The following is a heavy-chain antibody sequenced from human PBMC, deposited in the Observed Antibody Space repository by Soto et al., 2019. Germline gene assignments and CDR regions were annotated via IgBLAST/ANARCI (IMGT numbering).Heavy chain of an antibody. J-gene: IGHJ5*02. Sequence: QLVESGGGLVKPGGSLRLSCAASGFTFTNVAMNWVRQAPGKGLEWVASISSSGAYIYYADSVKGRFTISRDNGKNSLFLQLNSARPEDTAVYFCARRYCSGGSCSILRFYPCGQGTLVTVYS. CDR2: ISSSGAYI. CDR3: ARRYCSGGSCSILRFYP. V-gene: IGHV3-21*04. CDR1: GFTFTNVA. D-gene: IGHD2-15*01.